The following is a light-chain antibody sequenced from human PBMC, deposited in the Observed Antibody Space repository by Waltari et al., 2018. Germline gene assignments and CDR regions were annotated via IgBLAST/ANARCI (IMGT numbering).Light chain of an antibody. Sequence: DIVMTQSPDSLAVSLGERATVNCKSSQSVLYSPNNKNYLAWYQQKPGQPPKLRIYWASTRESGVPGRFSGSGSGTDFTLTISSLQAEDVAVYYCQQYANTPRTFGQGTTVEIK. CDR1: QSVLYSPNNKNY. CDR2: WAS. V-gene: IGKV4-1*01. CDR3: QQYANTPRT. J-gene: IGKJ1*01.